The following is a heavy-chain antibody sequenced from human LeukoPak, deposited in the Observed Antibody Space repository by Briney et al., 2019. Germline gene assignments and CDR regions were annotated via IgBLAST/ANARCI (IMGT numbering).Heavy chain of an antibody. Sequence: GGSLRLSCAASGFTVSSNYMSWVRQAPGKGLEWVSVIYSGGSTNYADSVKGRFTISRDTSKNTLYLQRNSLRAEDTAVYYCARSGWYGQFDSWGQGTLVTVSS. CDR2: IYSGGST. CDR1: GFTVSSNY. V-gene: IGHV3-66*02. CDR3: ARSGWYGQFDS. D-gene: IGHD6-19*01. J-gene: IGHJ4*02.